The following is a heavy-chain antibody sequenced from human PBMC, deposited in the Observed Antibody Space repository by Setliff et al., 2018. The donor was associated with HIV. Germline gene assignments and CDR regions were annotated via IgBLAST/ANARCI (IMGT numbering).Heavy chain of an antibody. CDR3: ATGGYYYYDKSDYYYHIDV. CDR2: ISDDGGNT. CDR1: GFTFSSYA. Sequence: PGGSLRLSCTGSGFTFSSYAMSWVRQAPGKGLEWVSGISDDGGNTYYADSVKGRFTMSRDNSKNTMYLQMNSLGAEDTAVYYCATGGYYYYDKSDYYYHIDVGGKGTTVTVSS. V-gene: IGHV3-23*01. D-gene: IGHD3-22*01. J-gene: IGHJ6*03.